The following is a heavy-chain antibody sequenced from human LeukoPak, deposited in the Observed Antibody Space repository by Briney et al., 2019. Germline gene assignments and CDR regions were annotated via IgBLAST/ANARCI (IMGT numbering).Heavy chain of an antibody. CDR2: IDYSGST. J-gene: IGHJ4*02. CDR3: AGVGIFGVVRPYYFDS. Sequence: SETLSLTCTVSGGSISSYYCSWIRQPPRKGLEWIGYIDYSGSTNYNPSREIRVTITIDTSKYQFSLKLRSVTAADTDVYYCAGVGIFGVVRPYYFDSWGLGTLVTVSS. D-gene: IGHD3-3*01. V-gene: IGHV4-59*01. CDR1: GGSISSYY.